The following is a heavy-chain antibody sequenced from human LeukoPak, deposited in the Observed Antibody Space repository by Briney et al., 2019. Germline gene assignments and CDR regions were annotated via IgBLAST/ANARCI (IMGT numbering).Heavy chain of an antibody. CDR2: IYTGGTT. CDR3: ARRAGALYHYDTSGPFDY. D-gene: IGHD3-22*01. V-gene: IGHV3-53*01. Sequence: SGGSLRLSCAASGFSVSNNYMSWVRQAPGKGLEWVSVIYTGGTTNYADSVKGRFTISRDSSKNTLYLQMNSLRAEDTAVYYCARRAGALYHYDTSGPFDYWGQGTLVTVSS. J-gene: IGHJ4*02. CDR1: GFSVSNNY.